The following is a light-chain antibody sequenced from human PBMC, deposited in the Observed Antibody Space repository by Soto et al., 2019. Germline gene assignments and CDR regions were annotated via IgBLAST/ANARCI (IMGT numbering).Light chain of an antibody. CDR2: DAS. V-gene: IGKV1-33*01. CDR3: LQYENPLLT. J-gene: IGKJ4*01. CDR1: QDISNY. Sequence: DIQMTQSPSSLSASVGDRVTITCQASQDISNYLNWYQQKPGKAPQLLIYDASNLETWVPSRFSGMLSGTDFTCTISGLQPEDTATYYCLQYENPLLTFGGGTKVELK.